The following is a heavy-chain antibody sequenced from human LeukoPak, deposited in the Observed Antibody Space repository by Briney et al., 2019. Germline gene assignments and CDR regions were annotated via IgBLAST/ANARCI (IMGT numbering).Heavy chain of an antibody. CDR1: GGSISSGDYY. V-gene: IGHV4-30-4*01. CDR2: IYYSGST. D-gene: IGHD4-23*01. Sequence: SETLSLTYTVSGGSISSGDYYWSWIRQPPGKGLEWIGYIYYSGSTYYNPSLKSRVTISVDTSKNQFSLKLSSVTAADTAVYYCVRDLLNEGNHLDYWGQGTLVTVSS. J-gene: IGHJ4*02. CDR3: VRDLLNEGNHLDY.